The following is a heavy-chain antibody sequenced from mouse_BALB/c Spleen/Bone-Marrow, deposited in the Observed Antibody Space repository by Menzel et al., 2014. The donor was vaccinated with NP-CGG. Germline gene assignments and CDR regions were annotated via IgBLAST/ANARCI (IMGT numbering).Heavy chain of an antibody. Sequence: EVQLQESGAELVKPGASVKLSCTASGFNIKDTYMHWVKQRPEQGLEWIGRIDPANGNAKYDPKFQGKATITADTSSNTAYLQLSILTAEETTVYYCARYRLGSYFAYWGQGTTLTVSS. D-gene: IGHD2-14*01. CDR1: GFNIKDTY. CDR3: ARYRLGSYFAY. V-gene: IGHV14-3*02. CDR2: IDPANGNA. J-gene: IGHJ2*01.